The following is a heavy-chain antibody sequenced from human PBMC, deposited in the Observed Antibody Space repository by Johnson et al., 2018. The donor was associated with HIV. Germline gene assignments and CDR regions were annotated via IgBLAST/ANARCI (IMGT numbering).Heavy chain of an antibody. D-gene: IGHD3-22*01. CDR2: ISSDGGAE. CDR1: GFTFSSYA. CDR3: ARGRISMTVVDLRGGGFDI. V-gene: IGHV3-30-3*01. Sequence: QVQLVESGGGVVQPGRSLRLSCAASGFTFSSYAMHWVRKAPGEGLEWVAVISSDGGAEYSADSVKGRFTISRDNSNNTLYLQMSSLRVEDTAVYVCARGRISMTVVDLRGGGFDIWGQGTKVTVSS. J-gene: IGHJ3*02.